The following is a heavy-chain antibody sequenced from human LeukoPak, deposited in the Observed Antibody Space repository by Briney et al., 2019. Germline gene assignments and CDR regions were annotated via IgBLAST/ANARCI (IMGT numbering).Heavy chain of an antibody. J-gene: IGHJ5*02. Sequence: GGSLRLSCAASGFTFSSYGMHWVRQAPGKGLEWVAVISYDGGDKYYADSVKGRFTISRDNSRNTLDLQMNSLRVEDTAVYYCVRERFNNDYEAWGQGNLVSVSS. V-gene: IGHV3-30*03. CDR2: ISYDGGDK. CDR1: GFTFSSYG. D-gene: IGHD3-22*01. CDR3: VRERFNNDYEA.